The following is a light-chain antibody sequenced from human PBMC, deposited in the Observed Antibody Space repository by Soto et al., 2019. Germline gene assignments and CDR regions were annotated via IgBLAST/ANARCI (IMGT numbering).Light chain of an antibody. J-gene: IGKJ4*01. CDR2: AAS. Sequence: DIQMIQSPSSVSASVGDTATITCRASQGISSWLAWYQHKPGKVPKLLIYAASSLQSGVPSRFSGSGSGTDFTLTISSLQPEDFATYYCQQVNSFPLTFGGGTVVENK. V-gene: IGKV1D-12*01. CDR3: QQVNSFPLT. CDR1: QGISSW.